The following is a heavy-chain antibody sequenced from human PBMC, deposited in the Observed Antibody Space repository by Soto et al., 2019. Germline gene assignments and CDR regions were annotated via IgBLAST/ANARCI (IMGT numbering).Heavy chain of an antibody. V-gene: IGHV3-23*01. Sequence: EVQLLESGGGLVQPGGTLRLSCAGSGFNFSSFAMTRVRQAPGKGLEWVSTINGSGGSRFYAASVKGRFTLTRDNSKDTVYLQMNSLRVEDTAFYYCAKEGTAEWIHYYYPTDVWGRGTPVTVSS. J-gene: IGHJ6*02. CDR3: AKEGTAEWIHYYYPTDV. CDR2: INGSGGSR. D-gene: IGHD5-18*01. CDR1: GFNFSSFA.